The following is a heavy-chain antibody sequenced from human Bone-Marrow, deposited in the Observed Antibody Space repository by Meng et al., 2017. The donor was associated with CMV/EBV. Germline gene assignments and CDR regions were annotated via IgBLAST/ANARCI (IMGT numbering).Heavy chain of an antibody. Sequence: ASVKVSCKASGYMITGYYMHWVRQAPGQGLEWMGWINPKSGATKYTQNFQGRVTMTRDTSINTGFMELSRLSSDDTAVYFCARAATKIDHSSSWIGFDPWGQGTLVTVSS. CDR1: GYMITGYY. V-gene: IGHV1-2*02. CDR3: ARAATKIDHSSSWIGFDP. D-gene: IGHD6-13*01. J-gene: IGHJ5*02. CDR2: INPKSGAT.